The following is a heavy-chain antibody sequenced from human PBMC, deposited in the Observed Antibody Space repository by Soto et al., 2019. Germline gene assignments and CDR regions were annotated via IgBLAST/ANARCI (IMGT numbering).Heavy chain of an antibody. Sequence: GGSLRLSCAASGFTFSSYWMSWVRQAPGKGLEWVANIKQDGSEKYYVDSVKGRFTISRDNAKNSLYLQMNSLRAEDTAVYYCARDRLEWDYSNYHNDAFDIWGQGTMVTVSS. CDR1: GFTFSSYW. V-gene: IGHV3-7*01. D-gene: IGHD4-4*01. CDR3: ARDRLEWDYSNYHNDAFDI. J-gene: IGHJ3*02. CDR2: IKQDGSEK.